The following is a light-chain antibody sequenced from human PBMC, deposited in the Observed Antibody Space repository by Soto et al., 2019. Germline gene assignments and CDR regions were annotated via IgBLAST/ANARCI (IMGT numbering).Light chain of an antibody. CDR3: QQYDNWPET. CDR2: GAS. CDR1: QSLSSN. Sequence: ETMMTQSPATLSVSPGERVTLSCRASQSLSSNLAWYQQKPGQAPRLLIYGASTRATGVPARFSGSGSGTEFTLTISSLQSEDFAVYYCQQYDNWPETFGQGTKVEIK. J-gene: IGKJ1*01. V-gene: IGKV3-15*01.